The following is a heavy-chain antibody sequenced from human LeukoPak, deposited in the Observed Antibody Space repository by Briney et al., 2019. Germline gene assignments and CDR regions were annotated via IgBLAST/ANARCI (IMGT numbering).Heavy chain of an antibody. Sequence: GGSLRLSCAASGFTVSSFALHWVRQAPGKGLEWVAVISYDGSNKYSADSVKGRFTISRDNSKNTLYLQMNSLRVEDTAVYYCARGSLGYYFDYWGQGTLVTVSS. CDR2: ISYDGSNK. J-gene: IGHJ4*02. D-gene: IGHD7-27*01. CDR3: ARGSLGYYFDY. V-gene: IGHV3-30-3*01. CDR1: GFTVSSFA.